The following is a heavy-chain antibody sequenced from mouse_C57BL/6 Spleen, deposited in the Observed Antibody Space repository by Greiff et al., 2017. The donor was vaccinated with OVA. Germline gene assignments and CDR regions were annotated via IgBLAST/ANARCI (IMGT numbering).Heavy chain of an antibody. J-gene: IGHJ4*01. Sequence: DVMLVESGGGLVKPGGSLKLSCAASGFTFSSYAMSWVRQTPEKRLEWVATISDGGSYTYYPDNVKGRFTISRDNAKNNLYLQMSHLKSEDTAMYYCARDITTLAMDYWGQGTSVTVSS. CDR2: ISDGGSYT. CDR1: GFTFSSYA. D-gene: IGHD1-1*01. V-gene: IGHV5-4*01. CDR3: ARDITTLAMDY.